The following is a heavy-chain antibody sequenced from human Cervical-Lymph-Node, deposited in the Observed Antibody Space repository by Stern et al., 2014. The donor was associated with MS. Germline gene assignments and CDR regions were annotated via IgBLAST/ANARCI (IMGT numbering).Heavy chain of an antibody. CDR1: GFTFSSSG. CDR2: IWYDGSNR. CDR3: AREGGNTAEYFQH. J-gene: IGHJ1*01. Sequence: QDQLVQSGGGVVQPGRSLRLSCAASGFTFSSSGMHWVRQAPGKGLEWLASIWYDGSNRYYADSVKGRFTIYRDNSKNTLYLQMNSLRAEDTAVYYCAREGGNTAEYFQHWGQGTLVTVSS. V-gene: IGHV3-33*01. D-gene: IGHD4-23*01.